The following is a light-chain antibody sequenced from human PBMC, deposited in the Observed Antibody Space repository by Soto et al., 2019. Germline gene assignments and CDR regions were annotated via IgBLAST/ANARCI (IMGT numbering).Light chain of an antibody. J-gene: IGKJ2*01. CDR1: QSVSSY. CDR2: DAS. Sequence: EIVFTQSPATLSLSPGERATLSCRASQSVSSYLAWYQQKPGQAPRLLIYDASSRATGIPARFSGSGSGTDFTLTISSLEPEDFAVYSCQQRSNWPYTFGQGTKLEIK. V-gene: IGKV3-11*01. CDR3: QQRSNWPYT.